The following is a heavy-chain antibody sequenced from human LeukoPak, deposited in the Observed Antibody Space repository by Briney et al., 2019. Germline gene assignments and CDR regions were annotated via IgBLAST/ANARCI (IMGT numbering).Heavy chain of an antibody. CDR3: AKASGHYYGSEK. CDR2: ISGSGGST. J-gene: IGHJ4*02. D-gene: IGHD3-10*01. V-gene: IGHV3-23*01. Sequence: PGGSLRLSCAASGFTFSSYAMSWVRQAPGKGLEWVSAISGSGGSTYYADSVKGRFTISRDNSKNKLYLQMNSLRAEDTAVYYCAKASGHYYGSEKWGQGTLVTVSS. CDR1: GFTFSSYA.